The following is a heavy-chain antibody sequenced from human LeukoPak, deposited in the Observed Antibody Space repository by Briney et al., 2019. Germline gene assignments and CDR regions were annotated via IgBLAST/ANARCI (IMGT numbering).Heavy chain of an antibody. CDR1: GFTFSSYA. D-gene: IGHD6-13*01. V-gene: IGHV3-48*03. CDR2: ISSSGSTI. J-gene: IGHJ4*02. CDR3: ARAGEGYSSSWYYFDY. Sequence: GGSLRLSCAASGFTFSSYAMSWVRQAPGKGLEWVSYISSSGSTIYYADSVKGRFTISRDNAKNSLYLQMNSLRAEDTAVYYCARAGEGYSSSWYYFDYWGQGTLVTVSS.